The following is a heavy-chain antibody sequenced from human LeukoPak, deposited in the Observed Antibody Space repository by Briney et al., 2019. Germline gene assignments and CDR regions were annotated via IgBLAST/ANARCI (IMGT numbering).Heavy chain of an antibody. V-gene: IGHV1-8*02. CDR2: MNPNSGNT. CDR3: AREGVYCSSTSCYGFGWFDP. CDR1: GYTFTGYY. D-gene: IGHD2-2*01. J-gene: IGHJ5*02. Sequence: ASVKVSCKASGYTFTGYYMHWVRQATGQGLEWMGWMNPNSGNTGYAQKFQGRVTMTRNTSISTAYMELSSLRSEDTAVYYCAREGVYCSSTSCYGFGWFDPWGQGTLVTVSS.